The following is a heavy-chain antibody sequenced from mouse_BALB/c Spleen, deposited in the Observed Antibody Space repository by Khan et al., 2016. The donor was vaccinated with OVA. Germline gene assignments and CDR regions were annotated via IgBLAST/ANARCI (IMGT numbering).Heavy chain of an antibody. J-gene: IGHJ3*01. D-gene: IGHD2-14*01. CDR2: INPSNNYT. CDR3: VREGAYYRSDGWFAY. V-gene: IGHV1-4*01. Sequence: QVRLQQSGAELARPGASVKMSCKASGYTFTSYTMYWVRQRPGQALEWIGHINPSNNYTNYNQNFKDKATLIVDKSSSTAYMQLNSLTSEDSAVYYCVREGAYYRSDGWFAYWGQGTLVTVSA. CDR1: GYTFTSYT.